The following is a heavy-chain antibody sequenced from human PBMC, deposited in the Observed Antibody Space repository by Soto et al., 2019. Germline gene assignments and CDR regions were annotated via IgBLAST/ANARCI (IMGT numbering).Heavy chain of an antibody. CDR2: ISGSGGST. CDR3: AKDSKSSGGKSHAFDI. D-gene: IGHD2-15*01. CDR1: GFTFSSYA. V-gene: IGHV3-23*01. J-gene: IGHJ3*02. Sequence: GGSLRLSCAASGFTFSSYAMSWVRQAPGKGLEWVSAISGSGGSTYYADSVKGRFTISRDNSKNTLYLQMNSLRAEDTAVYYCAKDSKSSGGKSHAFDIWGQGTMVTVSS.